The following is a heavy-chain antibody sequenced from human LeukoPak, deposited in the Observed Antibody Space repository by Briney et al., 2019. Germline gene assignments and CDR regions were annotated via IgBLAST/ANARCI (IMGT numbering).Heavy chain of an antibody. D-gene: IGHD6-13*01. J-gene: IGHJ4*02. Sequence: SETLSLTCTVSGYSISSGYYWGWIRQPPGKGLEWIGSIYHSGSTYYNPSLKSRVTISVDTSKNQFSLKLSSVTAADTAVYYCAGAAAAATPFDYWGQGTLVTVSS. CDR2: IYHSGST. V-gene: IGHV4-38-2*02. CDR3: AGAAAAATPFDY. CDR1: GYSISSGYY.